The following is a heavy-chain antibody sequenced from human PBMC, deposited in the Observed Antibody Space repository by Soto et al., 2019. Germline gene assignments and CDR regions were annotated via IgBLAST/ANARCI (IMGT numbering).Heavy chain of an antibody. CDR2: ISWNSGSI. CDR1: GFSFDDYA. D-gene: IGHD4-17*01. V-gene: IGHV3-9*01. Sequence: EVQLVESGGGLVQPGRSLRLSCLVSGFSFDDYARHWVRQVPGKGLELVSGISWNSGSIGYADSVRGRVTISSDNAKKSLYLQVNSLRTEDTALYYFARGLRLYYYSDMDVWCQGTTVIVSS. J-gene: IGHJ6*02. CDR3: ARGLRLYYYSDMDV.